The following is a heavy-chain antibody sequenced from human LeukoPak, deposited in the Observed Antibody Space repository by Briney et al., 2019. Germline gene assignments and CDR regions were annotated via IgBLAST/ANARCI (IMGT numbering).Heavy chain of an antibody. CDR3: ARGPRDYFDY. CDR2: IYSGGST. Sequence: GGSLRLSCAASGFTVNSNYMSWVRQAPGKGLEWVSVIYSGGSTYYADSVKGRFTISRDNSKNTLYLQMNSPRAEDTAVYYCARGPRDYFDYWGQGTLVTVSS. D-gene: IGHD6-6*01. V-gene: IGHV3-53*01. CDR1: GFTVNSNY. J-gene: IGHJ4*02.